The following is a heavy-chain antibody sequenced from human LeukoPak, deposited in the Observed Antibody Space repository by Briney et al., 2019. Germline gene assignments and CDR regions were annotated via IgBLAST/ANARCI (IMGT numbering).Heavy chain of an antibody. J-gene: IGHJ4*02. V-gene: IGHV3-74*01. CDR2: ISKDGSTT. CDR1: GFTFNNFW. Sequence: GGSLRLSCAASGFTFNNFWMHWVRQAPGKGLVWVSRISKDGSTTNYADSVKGRFTISRDNARNTLYLQMNSLRAEDTAVYYCARDYADYVGYFFFDYWGQGTLVTVSS. CDR3: ARDYADYVGYFFFDY. D-gene: IGHD4-17*01.